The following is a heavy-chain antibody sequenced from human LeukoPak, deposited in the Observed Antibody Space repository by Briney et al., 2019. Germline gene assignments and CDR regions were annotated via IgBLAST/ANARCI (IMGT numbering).Heavy chain of an antibody. Sequence: PSETLSLTCTVSGGSISSYYWSWIRQPPGKGLEWIGYIYYSGSTNYNPSLKSRVTISVDTSKNQFSLKLSSVTVADTAVYYCAGSSGYMYYFDYWGQGTLVTVSS. J-gene: IGHJ4*02. CDR1: GGSISSYY. D-gene: IGHD3-22*01. CDR3: AGSSGYMYYFDY. CDR2: IYYSGST. V-gene: IGHV4-59*01.